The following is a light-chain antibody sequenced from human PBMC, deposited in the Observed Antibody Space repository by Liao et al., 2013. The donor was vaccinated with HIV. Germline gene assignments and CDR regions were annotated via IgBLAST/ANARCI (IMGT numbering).Light chain of an antibody. CDR1: KLGEKY. CDR3: QVWDSSSDHWV. CDR2: QDR. J-gene: IGLJ3*02. Sequence: SYELTQPPSVSVSPGQTASITCSGDKLGEKYVCWYQQKAGQSPVLVIYQDRKRPSGIPERFSGSNSGNTATLTISRVEAGDEADYYCQVWDSSSDHWVFGGGTKLT. V-gene: IGLV3-1*01.